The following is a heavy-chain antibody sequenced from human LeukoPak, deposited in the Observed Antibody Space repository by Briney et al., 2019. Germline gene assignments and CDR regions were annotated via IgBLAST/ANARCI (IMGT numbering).Heavy chain of an antibody. D-gene: IGHD2-2*01. CDR2: INAGNGNT. V-gene: IGHV1-3*01. Sequence: ASVKVSCKASGYTFTSYAMHWVRQAPGQRLEWMGWINAGNGNTKYSQKFQGRVTITRDTSASTAYMELSSLRSEDTAVYYCARSSTSKIPAAFDIWGQGTMVTVSS. J-gene: IGHJ3*02. CDR3: ARSSTSKIPAAFDI. CDR1: GYTFTSYA.